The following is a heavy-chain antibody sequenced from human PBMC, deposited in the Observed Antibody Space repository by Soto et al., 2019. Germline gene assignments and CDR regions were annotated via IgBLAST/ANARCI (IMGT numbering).Heavy chain of an antibody. Sequence: PGGSLRHYCAASGFTFSSYWMSWVRHAPGKGLEWVANIKQDGSEKYYVDSVKGRFTISRDNAKNSLYLQMNSLRAEDTAVYYCAREGPGDDYSNYAASDYWGQGTLVTVSS. D-gene: IGHD4-4*01. CDR2: IKQDGSEK. V-gene: IGHV3-7*03. CDR1: GFTFSSYW. CDR3: AREGPGDDYSNYAASDY. J-gene: IGHJ4*02.